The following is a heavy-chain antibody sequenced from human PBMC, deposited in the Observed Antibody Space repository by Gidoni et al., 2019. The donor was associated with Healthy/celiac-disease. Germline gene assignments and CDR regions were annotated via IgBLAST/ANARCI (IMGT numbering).Heavy chain of an antibody. J-gene: IGHJ3*02. CDR2: IIPILGIA. V-gene: IGHV1-69*02. Sequence: QVQLVQSGAAAKTSGSSVKVCCKASGGTFNSYTISWVRQAPGQWLEWMGRIIPILGIANYAQKFQARVTITADKSTSTAYMELSSLRSEDTAVYYCARAGAYCGGDCYWDDAFDIWGQGTMVTVSS. CDR3: ARAGAYCGGDCYWDDAFDI. D-gene: IGHD2-21*02. CDR1: GGTFNSYT.